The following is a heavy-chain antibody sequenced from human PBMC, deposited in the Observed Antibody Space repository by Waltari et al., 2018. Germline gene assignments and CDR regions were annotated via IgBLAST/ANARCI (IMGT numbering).Heavy chain of an antibody. V-gene: IGHV7-4-1*02. J-gene: IGHJ4*02. D-gene: IGHD4-17*01. CDR1: GWSFNSYA. Sequence: QVHSVQSGPELKKPGASVMMACEAPGWSFNSYAVNWVRQAPGQGLEWMGWIHTSSGHPAYARDFIGRIVFSSDSSASTAYLEISGLQAEDTAVYYCARGLRSTESLDYWGRGTLVTVSS. CDR3: ARGLRSTESLDY. CDR2: IHTSSGHP.